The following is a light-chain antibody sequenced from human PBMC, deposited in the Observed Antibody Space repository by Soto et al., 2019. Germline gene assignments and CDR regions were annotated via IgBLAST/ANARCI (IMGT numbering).Light chain of an antibody. J-gene: IGKJ4*01. V-gene: IGKV1-5*03. Sequence: DIQMTQSPSSLSASVGDRVTITCRASQSIKSSMAWYQQKQGKAPKLLISEASSLESGVPSRFSGSGSGTEYTLTTSSLQPDEFLPYYCQQYNSYSPLTFGGGTKVEIK. CDR3: QQYNSYSPLT. CDR1: QSIKSS. CDR2: EAS.